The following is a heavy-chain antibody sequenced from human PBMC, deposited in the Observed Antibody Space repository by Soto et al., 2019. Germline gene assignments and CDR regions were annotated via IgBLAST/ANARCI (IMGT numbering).Heavy chain of an antibody. J-gene: IGHJ6*02. Sequence: SVKVSCKASGYTFTSYYMHWVRQAPGQGLEWMGIINPSGGSTSYAQKFQGRVTMTRDTSTSTVYMELSSLRSEDTAVYYCARACITMVRGVIGGMDVWGQGTTVTVSS. V-gene: IGHV1-46*01. D-gene: IGHD3-10*01. CDR2: INPSGGST. CDR3: ARACITMVRGVIGGMDV. CDR1: GYTFTSYY.